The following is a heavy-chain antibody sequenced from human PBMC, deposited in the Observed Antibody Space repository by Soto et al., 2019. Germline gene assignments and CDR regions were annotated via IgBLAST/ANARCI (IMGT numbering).Heavy chain of an antibody. CDR2: IYWDDAK. V-gene: IGHV2-5*02. J-gene: IGHJ4*02. CDR1: GFSLSTSGVG. D-gene: IGHD5-18*01. CDR3: AHEIDSYGPDY. Sequence: QITLKESGPTLVEPTQTLTLTCTFSGFSLSTSGVGVGWIRQPPGTALEWLAVIYWDDAKRYSPSLKSKLTITKYTSKNQVVRTMTNMDPVDTATYHCAHEIDSYGPDYWGQGTLVTVSA.